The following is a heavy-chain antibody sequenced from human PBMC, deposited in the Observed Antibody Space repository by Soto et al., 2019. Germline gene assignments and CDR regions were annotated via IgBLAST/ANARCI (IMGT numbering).Heavy chain of an antibody. CDR2: ISYDGSNK. V-gene: IGHV3-30-3*01. D-gene: IGHD1-1*01. J-gene: IGHJ4*02. CDR3: ARESLDTDFDY. Sequence: QVQLVESGGGVVQPGRSLRLSCAASGFTFSSYAMHWVRQAAGKGLEWVAVISYDGSNKYYADSVKGRFTISRDNSKNTLYLQMNSLRAEDTAVYYCARESLDTDFDYWGQGTLVTVSS. CDR1: GFTFSSYA.